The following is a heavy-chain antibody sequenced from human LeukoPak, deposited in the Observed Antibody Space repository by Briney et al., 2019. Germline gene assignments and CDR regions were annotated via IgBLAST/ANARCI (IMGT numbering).Heavy chain of an antibody. V-gene: IGHV4-34*01. J-gene: IGHJ5*02. CDR1: GGSLTDDY. CDR2: INRSGSA. Sequence: PSETLSLTCAVYGGSLTDDYWSWIRQPPGRGLEWIGDINRSGSANYNPSLRGRVTISLDTSKNHFSLRLNSVTAADMAMYYCVKNFDPWGQGTLVTVSS. D-gene: IGHD3-3*01. CDR3: VKNFDP.